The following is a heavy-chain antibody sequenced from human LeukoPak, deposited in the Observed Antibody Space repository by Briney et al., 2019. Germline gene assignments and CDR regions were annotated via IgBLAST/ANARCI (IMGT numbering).Heavy chain of an antibody. D-gene: IGHD5-12*01. J-gene: IGHJ4*02. V-gene: IGHV3-23*01. Sequence: GGSLRLSCAASGFTFSSYAMSWVRQAPGKGLEWVSAISGSGGSTYYADSVKGRFTISRDNSKNTLYLQMNSLRAEDTAVYYCASTEGANPWPYFDYWGQGTLVTVSS. CDR3: ASTEGANPWPYFDY. CDR2: ISGSGGST. CDR1: GFTFSSYA.